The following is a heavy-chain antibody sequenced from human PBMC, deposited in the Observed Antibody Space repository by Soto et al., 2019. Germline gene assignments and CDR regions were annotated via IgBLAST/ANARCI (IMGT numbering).Heavy chain of an antibody. J-gene: IGHJ4*03. CDR3: ASYEEQLTAAFYT. D-gene: IGHD2-21*02. CDR1: GASTSSVCYY. Sequence: TLSLTCSISGASTSSVCYYWTWIRQHPGKGLEWIGYIYYSRSTYYNPSLKSRVTMSVDTSKDQFSLKLSSVTAADTAVYYCASYEEQLTAAFYTWGLEAVLTIS. CDR2: IYYSRST. V-gene: IGHV4-31*03.